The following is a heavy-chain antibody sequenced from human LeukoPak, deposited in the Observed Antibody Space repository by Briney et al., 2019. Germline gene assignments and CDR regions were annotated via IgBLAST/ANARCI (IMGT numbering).Heavy chain of an antibody. CDR3: AREPAIAIFGVAITTNFDY. V-gene: IGHV1-2*02. CDR1: GYTFTGYY. Sequence: ASVKVSCKASGYTFTGYYMHWVRQAPGQRLEWMGWINPNSGGTNYAQKFQGRVTMTRDTSISTAYMELSRLRSDDTAVYYCAREPAIAIFGVAITTNFDYWGQGTLVTVSS. D-gene: IGHD3-3*01. J-gene: IGHJ4*02. CDR2: INPNSGGT.